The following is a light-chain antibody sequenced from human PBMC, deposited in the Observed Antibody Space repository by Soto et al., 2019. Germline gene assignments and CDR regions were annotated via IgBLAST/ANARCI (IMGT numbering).Light chain of an antibody. CDR2: AAS. V-gene: IGKV1-39*01. CDR3: QQSYTTPIT. J-gene: IGKJ5*01. Sequence: DIQMTQSPSSLSASVGDRVIITCRSSQTISSHLNWYQQKPGKAPNLLFYAASSLQSGVPSRFTGSGSGTDFTLTISSLQPEDFATYFCQQSYTTPITFGQGTRLEIK. CDR1: QTISSH.